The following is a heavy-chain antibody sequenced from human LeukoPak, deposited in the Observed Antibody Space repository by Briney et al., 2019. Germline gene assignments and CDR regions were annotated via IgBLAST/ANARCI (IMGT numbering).Heavy chain of an antibody. CDR1: GFTFSSYS. J-gene: IGHJ6*03. V-gene: IGHV3-48*04. CDR3: ARDGSNYGFDYMDV. Sequence: AGGSLRLSCAASGFTFSSYSMNWVRQAPGKGLEWVSYISSSGSTIYYADSVKGRFTISRDNAKNSLYLQMNSLRAEDTAVYYCARDGSNYGFDYMDVWGKGTTVTVSS. CDR2: ISSSGSTI. D-gene: IGHD4-11*01.